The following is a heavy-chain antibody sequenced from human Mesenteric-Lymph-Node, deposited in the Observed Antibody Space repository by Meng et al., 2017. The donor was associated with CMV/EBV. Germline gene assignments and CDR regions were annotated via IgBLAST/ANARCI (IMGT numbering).Heavy chain of an antibody. Sequence: GGSLKISCAASGFTFSDYYISWIRQAPGKGLEWVSYIGMIDSTTLYADSVKGRFTISRDNSQNTLYLQMNSLRADDAAVYYCARDSGGYCSGGSCYSTDWGQGTLVTVSS. CDR2: IGMIDSTT. CDR1: GFTFSDYY. D-gene: IGHD2-15*01. CDR3: ARDSGGYCSGGSCYSTD. V-gene: IGHV3-11*01. J-gene: IGHJ4*02.